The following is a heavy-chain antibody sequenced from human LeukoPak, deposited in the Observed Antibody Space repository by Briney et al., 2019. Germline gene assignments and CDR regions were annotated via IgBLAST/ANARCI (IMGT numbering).Heavy chain of an antibody. CDR2: IWYDGSNK. V-gene: IGHV3-33*01. J-gene: IGHJ3*02. D-gene: IGHD7-27*01. CDR1: GFTFSSYG. CDR3: ARGIANWAPFDAFDI. Sequence: GRSLRLSCAASGFTFSSYGMHWVRQAPGKGLEWVAVIWYDGSNKYYADSVKGRFTISRDNSKNTLYLQMNSLRAEDTAVYYCARGIANWAPFDAFDIWGQGTMVTVSS.